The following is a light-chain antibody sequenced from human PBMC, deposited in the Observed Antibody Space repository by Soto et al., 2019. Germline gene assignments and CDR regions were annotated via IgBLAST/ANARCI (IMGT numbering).Light chain of an antibody. CDR1: QSVSSSY. J-gene: IGKJ2*01. CDR2: GAS. Sequence: EIVLTQSPGTLSLSPGERATLSCRASQSVSSSYLAWYQHKPGQAPRLLIYGASSRATGIPDRFSGSGSGTDFTLTISRLEPEXXAVXXXQQXGSSPHTFGQGTKLEIK. CDR3: QQXGSSPHT. V-gene: IGKV3-20*01.